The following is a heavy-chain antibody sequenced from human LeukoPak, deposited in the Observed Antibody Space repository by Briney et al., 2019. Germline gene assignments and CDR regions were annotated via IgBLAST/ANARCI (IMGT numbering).Heavy chain of an antibody. D-gene: IGHD2-2*01. J-gene: IGHJ5*02. V-gene: IGHV3-11*01. CDR3: ARDPCSVSCLSAHWFDP. CDR1: GFTFSDYY. Sequence: PGGSLRLSCAASGFTFSDYYMSWIRQAPGKRLEWVSYISSSGSTIYYADSVKGRFTISRDNAKNSLYLQMNSLRAEDTAVYYCARDPCSVSCLSAHWFDPWGQGTLVTVSS. CDR2: ISSSGSTI.